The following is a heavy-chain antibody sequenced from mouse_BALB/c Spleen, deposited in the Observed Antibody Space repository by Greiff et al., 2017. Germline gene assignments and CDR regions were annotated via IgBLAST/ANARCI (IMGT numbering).Heavy chain of an antibody. CDR2: ISYSGST. D-gene: IGHD2-14*01. CDR3: ARFGAYYRSSWYFDV. V-gene: IGHV3-8*02. CDR1: GDSITSGY. Sequence: EVQVVESGPSLVKPSQTLSLTCSVTGDSITSGYWNWIRKFPGNKLEYMGYISYSGSTYYNPSLKSRISITRDTSKNQYYLQLNSVTTEDTATYYCARFGAYYRSSWYFDVWGAGTTVTVSS. J-gene: IGHJ1*01.